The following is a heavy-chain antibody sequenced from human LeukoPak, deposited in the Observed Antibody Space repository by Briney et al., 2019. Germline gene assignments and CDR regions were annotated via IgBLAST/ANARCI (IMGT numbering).Heavy chain of an antibody. V-gene: IGHV3-11*05. Sequence: GGSLRLSCAASAFTFSDYYVSWIRQAPGKGLEWVSYISTTSSYTDYADSVKGRFTISRDNAKNLLYLQMNSLRPDDTAVYYCARDWYCSSSICYTDRNWFDPWGQGTLVTVSS. J-gene: IGHJ5*02. CDR3: ARDWYCSSSICYTDRNWFDP. D-gene: IGHD2-2*02. CDR2: ISTTSSYT. CDR1: AFTFSDYY.